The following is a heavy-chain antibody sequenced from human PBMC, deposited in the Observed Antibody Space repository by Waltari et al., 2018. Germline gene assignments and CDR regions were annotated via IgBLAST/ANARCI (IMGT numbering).Heavy chain of an antibody. CDR3: ARDGDHYNGAV. CDR1: GCTFSRYW. J-gene: IGHJ6*02. D-gene: IGHD2-21*02. Sequence: EVQLVESGGGLVQPGGSLRLSCAASGCTFSRYWMHWVRQVPGKGRVGCSRSIRDGMSASNAESVEGRFTISRDTPKDTRYLEMHRPRAEDTAVYYCARDGDHYNGAVWGQGTTVTVSS. CDR2: SIRDGMSA. V-gene: IGHV3-74*01.